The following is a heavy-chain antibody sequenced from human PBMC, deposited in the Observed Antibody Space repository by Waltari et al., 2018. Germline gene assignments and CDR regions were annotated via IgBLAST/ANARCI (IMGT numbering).Heavy chain of an antibody. J-gene: IGHJ4*02. V-gene: IGHV3-21*01. CDR1: GFTFSSYS. CDR3: ARDRATMVRGVISGYFDY. D-gene: IGHD3-10*01. Sequence: EVQLVESGGGLVKPGGSLRLSCAASGFTFSSYSMNWVRQAPGKGLEWVSSISSSSSYIYYADSVKGRLTISRDNAKNSLYLQMNSLRAEDTAVYYCARDRATMVRGVISGYFDYWGQGTLVTVSS. CDR2: ISSSSSYI.